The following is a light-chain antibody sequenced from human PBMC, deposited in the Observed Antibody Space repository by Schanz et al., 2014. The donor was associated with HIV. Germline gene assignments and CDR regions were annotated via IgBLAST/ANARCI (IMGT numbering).Light chain of an antibody. Sequence: PGERATLSCRASQSVGSNFLAWYQQKPGQGPRLLIYGASTRATDIPDRFAGSGSGTDFTLTISRLEPEDFAVYYCQQYGSSPLTFGGGTKVEIK. CDR1: QSVGSNF. J-gene: IGKJ4*01. V-gene: IGKV3-20*01. CDR3: QQYGSSPLT. CDR2: GAS.